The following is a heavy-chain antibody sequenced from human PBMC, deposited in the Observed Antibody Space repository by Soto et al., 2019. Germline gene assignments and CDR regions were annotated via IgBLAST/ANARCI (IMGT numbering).Heavy chain of an antibody. J-gene: IGHJ4*02. D-gene: IGHD3-22*01. CDR3: ARGRTVRNYADDSSDYFYFFDY. Sequence: SDTLSLTCTVSGDSISTFYWGWMRQSPGKELEWIGYVYYTGSTNYNPSLKSRVTISVDRSKNQFSLKLTSANAADTAVYYCARGRTVRNYADDSSDYFYFFDYWGQGTQVTVSS. V-gene: IGHV4-59*07. CDR2: VYYTGST. CDR1: GDSISTFY.